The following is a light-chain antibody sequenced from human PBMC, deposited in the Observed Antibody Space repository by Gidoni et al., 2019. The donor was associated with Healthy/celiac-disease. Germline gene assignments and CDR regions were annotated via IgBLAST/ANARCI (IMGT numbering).Light chain of an antibody. Sequence: DIVMTQSPATLSVSPGERATLSCRASQSVSSNLAWYQQKPGQAPRLLIYGASTRATGIPARFSGSGSGTEFTLTIRSLQSEDFAVYYCQHGTFGQGTKVEIK. CDR1: QSVSSN. CDR2: GAS. J-gene: IGKJ1*01. CDR3: QHGT. V-gene: IGKV3-15*01.